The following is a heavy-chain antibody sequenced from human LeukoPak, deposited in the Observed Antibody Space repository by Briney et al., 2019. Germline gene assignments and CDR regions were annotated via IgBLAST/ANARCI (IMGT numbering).Heavy chain of an antibody. Sequence: GGSLRLSCAASGFTFSSYAMSWVRQAPGKGLEWVSAISGSGGSTYYADSVKGRLSISRDNSKNTLYLQMDSLRGEDTAVYYCAKDFRIGYSAHFDYWGQGALVTVSS. CDR1: GFTFSSYA. J-gene: IGHJ4*02. V-gene: IGHV3-23*01. CDR3: AKDFRIGYSAHFDY. D-gene: IGHD2-21*01. CDR2: ISGSGGST.